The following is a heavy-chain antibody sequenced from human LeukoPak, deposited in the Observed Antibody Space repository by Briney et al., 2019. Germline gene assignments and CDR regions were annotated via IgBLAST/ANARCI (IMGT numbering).Heavy chain of an antibody. CDR3: ARVPPQKYSSSWYG. V-gene: IGHV4-39*07. D-gene: IGHD6-13*01. Sequence: KPSETLSLTCTVSGGSISSSSYYWGWIRQPPGKGLEWIGSIYYSGSTYYNPSLKSRVTISVDTSKNQFSLKLSSVTAADTAVYYCARVPPQKYSSSWYGWGQGTLVTVSS. CDR2: IYYSGST. J-gene: IGHJ4*02. CDR1: GGSISSSSYY.